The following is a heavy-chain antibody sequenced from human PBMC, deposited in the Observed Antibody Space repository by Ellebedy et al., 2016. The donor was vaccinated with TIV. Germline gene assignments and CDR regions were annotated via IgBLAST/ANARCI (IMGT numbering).Heavy chain of an antibody. Sequence: GESLKISCAASGFTFTSYNMIWVRQAPGKGLEWISYISSSATTTEYADSVKGRFTISRDDAKNSVYLQMNSLRAEDTAVYYCTRDMGRWLQFLAYWGQGTLVTVSS. V-gene: IGHV3-48*03. D-gene: IGHD5-24*01. J-gene: IGHJ4*02. CDR1: GFTFTSYN. CDR2: ISSSATTT. CDR3: TRDMGRWLQFLAY.